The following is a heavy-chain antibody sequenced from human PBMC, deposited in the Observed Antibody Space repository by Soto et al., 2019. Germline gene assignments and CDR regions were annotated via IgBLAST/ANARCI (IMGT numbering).Heavy chain of an antibody. J-gene: IGHJ4*02. D-gene: IGHD1-7*01. V-gene: IGHV4-39*01. CDR1: GGSISSSHYY. CDR2: IYYTGST. CDR3: ARNNWNYGAATDY. Sequence: SETLSLTCIVSGGSISSSHYYWGWIRQPPGKGLEWIGSIYYTGSTYYNRSLESRVTISVDTSKNQFSLKLSSVTAADTAVYYCARNNWNYGAATDYWGQGTLVTVSS.